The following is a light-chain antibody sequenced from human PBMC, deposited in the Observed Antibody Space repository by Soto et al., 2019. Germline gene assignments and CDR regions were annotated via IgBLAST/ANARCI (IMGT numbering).Light chain of an antibody. CDR1: NSDVGTHNL. Sequence: QSALTQPASVSGSPGQSITISCTGTNSDVGTHNLVSWYQQHPGKAPKLIIYEGTKRPSGVSNRFSGSKSGNTASLTISGLQAEDEADYYCCSYALLLGTGTKVTVL. J-gene: IGLJ1*01. CDR2: EGT. V-gene: IGLV2-23*01. CDR3: CSYALL.